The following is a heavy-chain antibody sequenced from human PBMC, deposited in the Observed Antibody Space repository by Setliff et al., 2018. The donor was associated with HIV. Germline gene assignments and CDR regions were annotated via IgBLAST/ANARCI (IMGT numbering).Heavy chain of an antibody. Sequence: ASVKVSCKASGYTFTSYDINWVRQATGQGLEWMGWMNPNSGNTGYAQKFQGRVTITRSTSISTAYMELSSLRSEDTAVYYCARDPNTGWYYLDFWGPGALVTVSS. D-gene: IGHD6-19*01. V-gene: IGHV1-8*03. CDR2: MNPNSGNT. J-gene: IGHJ4*02. CDR1: GYTFTSYD. CDR3: ARDPNTGWYYLDF.